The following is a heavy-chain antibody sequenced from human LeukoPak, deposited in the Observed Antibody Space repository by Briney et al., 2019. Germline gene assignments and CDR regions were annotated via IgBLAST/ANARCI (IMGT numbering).Heavy chain of an antibody. CDR1: GFTFSNYA. D-gene: IGHD5-24*01. J-gene: IGHJ5*02. CDR2: ISYSGE. Sequence: GGSLRLSCAASGFTFSNYAFHWVRQAPGKGLEWVAIISYSGESYAESVKGRFAVSTNNSKNTVYLQMDSLRTDDTAVYYCAKDWRDGYNLPWFDPWGQGTQVTVSS. CDR3: AKDWRDGYNLPWFDP. V-gene: IGHV3-30*16.